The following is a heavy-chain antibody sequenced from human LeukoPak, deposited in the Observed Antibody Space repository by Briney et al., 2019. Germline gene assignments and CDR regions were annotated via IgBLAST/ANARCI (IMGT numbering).Heavy chain of an antibody. D-gene: IGHD3-10*01. CDR1: GFTFSIYS. J-gene: IGHJ4*02. CDR2: ISSSSSYI. V-gene: IGHV3-21*01. Sequence: GGSLRLSCAASGFTFSIYSMNWVRQAPGKGLEWVSSISSSSSYIYYADSVKGRFTISRDNAKNSLYLQMNSLSTEDTAVYYCATDISESYLGHWGQGTLVTVSS. CDR3: ATDISESYLGH.